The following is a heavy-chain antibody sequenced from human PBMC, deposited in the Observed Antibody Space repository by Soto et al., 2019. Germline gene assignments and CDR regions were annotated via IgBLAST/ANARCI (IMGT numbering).Heavy chain of an antibody. CDR2: IIPIFGTA. V-gene: IGHV1-69*13. J-gene: IGHJ6*02. CDR3: ARPRHCSGGSCYSSAYYYYYGMDV. CDR1: GGTFSSYA. Sequence: SVKVSCKASGGTFSSYAISWVRQAPGQGLEWMGGIIPIFGTANYAQKFQGRVAITADEFTSTAYMELSSLRSEDTAVYYCARPRHCSGGSCYSSAYYYYYGMDVWGQGTTVTVSS. D-gene: IGHD2-15*01.